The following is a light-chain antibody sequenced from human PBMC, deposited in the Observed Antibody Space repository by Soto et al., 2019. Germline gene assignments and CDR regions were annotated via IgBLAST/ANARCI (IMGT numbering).Light chain of an antibody. V-gene: IGKV4-1*01. CDR1: QSVLHSANNKNF. Sequence: DIVMTPSPDSLAVSLGERATINCESSQSVLHSANNKNFLAWYQHKPGQPPKVLIYWASIREAGVPARFSGSGSGTAFTLTISSMQADDVAVYYCQQYYSTPPTFGGGTKVEIK. CDR2: WAS. J-gene: IGKJ4*01. CDR3: QQYYSTPPT.